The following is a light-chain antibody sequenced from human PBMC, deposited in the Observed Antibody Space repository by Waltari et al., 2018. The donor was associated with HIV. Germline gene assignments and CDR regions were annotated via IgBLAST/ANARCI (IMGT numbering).Light chain of an antibody. J-gene: IGLJ3*02. CDR2: YRSDSDK. V-gene: IGLV5-45*02. CDR1: SGISVGAYR. CDR3: VIWHSSAGV. Sequence: QAVLTQPSSLSASPGASASLTCTLRSGISVGAYRIYWYQQKPGSPPQYLRRYRSDSDKQQGSGVPGRCSGSKDASANAGILLGSGRQSEDEADYYCVIWHSSAGVFGGGTKLTVL.